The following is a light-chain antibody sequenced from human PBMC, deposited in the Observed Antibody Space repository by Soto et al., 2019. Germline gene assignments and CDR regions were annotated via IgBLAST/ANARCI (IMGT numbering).Light chain of an antibody. Sequence: DIQMTQSPSSLSASLGDRVTITCRASQDINNFLGWFQQKPGKAPKSLIYAASTLQTGVASKISGSRSGTDLTLTIISVQPEDFATYYGQQYHSYPPTFGQGTKVEIK. V-gene: IGKV1-16*02. J-gene: IGKJ1*01. CDR2: AAS. CDR3: QQYHSYPPT. CDR1: QDINNF.